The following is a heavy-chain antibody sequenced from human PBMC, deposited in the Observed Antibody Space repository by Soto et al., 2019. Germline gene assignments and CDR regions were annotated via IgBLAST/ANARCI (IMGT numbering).Heavy chain of an antibody. D-gene: IGHD3-22*01. V-gene: IGHV1-46*01. Sequence: GTSVKVSCKASGYTFTSYYMHWVRQAPGQGLEWMGIINPSGGSTSYAQKFQGRVTMTRDTSTSTVYMELSSLRSEDTAVYYCARATYSYTMIDHRFDYWGQGTLVTVSS. J-gene: IGHJ4*02. CDR3: ARATYSYTMIDHRFDY. CDR2: INPSGGST. CDR1: GYTFTSYY.